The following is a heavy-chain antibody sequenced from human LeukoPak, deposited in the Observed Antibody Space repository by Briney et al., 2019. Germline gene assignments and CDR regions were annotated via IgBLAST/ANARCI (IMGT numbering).Heavy chain of an antibody. CDR3: AKDWRRFGELFTGFHGMDV. J-gene: IGHJ6*02. V-gene: IGHV3-30*18. CDR1: RFTFSSYG. CDR2: ISYGGSNK. D-gene: IGHD3-10*01. Sequence: PGGSLRLSCAASRFTFSSYGMHWVRQAPGKGLEWVAVISYGGSNKYYADSVKGRFTISRDNSKNTLYLQMNSLRAEDTAVYYCAKDWRRFGELFTGFHGMDVWGQGTTVTVSS.